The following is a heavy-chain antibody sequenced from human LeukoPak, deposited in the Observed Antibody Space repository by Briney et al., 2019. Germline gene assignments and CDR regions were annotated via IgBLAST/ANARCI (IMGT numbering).Heavy chain of an antibody. J-gene: IGHJ4*02. D-gene: IGHD3-9*01. Sequence: GGSLRLSCAAYGFTVSSNYMSWVRQAPGKGLEWVSVIYSDGTTYYADSVKGRFTISRDNSKNTLYLQMNSLRAEDTAVYYCAREHYNLLTGRGGYFDYWGQGTLVTVSS. CDR2: IYSDGTT. CDR3: AREHYNLLTGRGGYFDY. CDR1: GFTVSSNY. V-gene: IGHV3-53*01.